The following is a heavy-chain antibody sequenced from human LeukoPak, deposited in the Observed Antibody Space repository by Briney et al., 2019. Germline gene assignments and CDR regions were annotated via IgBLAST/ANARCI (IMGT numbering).Heavy chain of an antibody. CDR1: GFTFSNYA. CDR3: AKDSQYYFDY. J-gene: IGHJ4*02. Sequence: GGSLRLSCAASGFTFSNYAVTWVRQAPGKGLEWVSFISGSGGSTYYADSVKGRFTISRDNSKNTLYLQMNSLRAEDAAIYYCAKDSQYYFDYWGQGTLVTVSS. V-gene: IGHV3-23*01. CDR2: ISGSGGST.